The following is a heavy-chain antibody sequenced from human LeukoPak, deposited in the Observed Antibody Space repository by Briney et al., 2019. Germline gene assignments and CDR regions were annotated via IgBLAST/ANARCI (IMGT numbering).Heavy chain of an antibody. V-gene: IGHV4-59*01. CDR1: GGSISSYY. D-gene: IGHD1-1*01. CDR3: ARHGTTGANLNWFDP. Sequence: TSETLSLTCTVSGGSISSYYWSWIRQPPGKGLEWIGYIYYSGSTNYNPSLKSRVTLSVDTPKNQFSLKVSSAAAADTAVYYCARHGTTGANLNWFDPWGQGTLVTVSS. J-gene: IGHJ5*02. CDR2: IYYSGST.